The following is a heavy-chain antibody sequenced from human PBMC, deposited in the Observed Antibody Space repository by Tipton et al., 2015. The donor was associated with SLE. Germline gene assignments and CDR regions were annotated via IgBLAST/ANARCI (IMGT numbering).Heavy chain of an antibody. J-gene: IGHJ3*02. CDR1: GFTFSSYA. Sequence: GSLRLSCAASGFTFSSYAMHWVRQAPGKGLEWVAFIRYDGSNKYYADSVKGRFTISRDNSKNTLYLQMNSLRAEDTAVYYCAKDLYYDSSEGAFDIWGQGTMVTVSS. V-gene: IGHV3-30*02. CDR3: AKDLYYDSSEGAFDI. D-gene: IGHD3-22*01. CDR2: IRYDGSNK.